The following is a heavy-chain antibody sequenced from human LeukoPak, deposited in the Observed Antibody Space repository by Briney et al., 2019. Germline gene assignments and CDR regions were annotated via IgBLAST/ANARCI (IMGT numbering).Heavy chain of an antibody. J-gene: IGHJ4*02. D-gene: IGHD1-26*01. Sequence: SVKVSCKASGGTFSSYAISWVRQAPGRGLEWMGGIIPIFGTANYAQKFQGRVTITTDESTSTAYMELSSLRSEDTAVYYCARGWEVGATRPFDYWGQGTLVTVSS. V-gene: IGHV1-69*05. CDR3: ARGWEVGATRPFDY. CDR2: IIPIFGTA. CDR1: GGTFSSYA.